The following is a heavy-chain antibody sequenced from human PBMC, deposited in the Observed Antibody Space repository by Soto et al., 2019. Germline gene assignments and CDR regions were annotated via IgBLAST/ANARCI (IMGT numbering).Heavy chain of an antibody. Sequence: QVQLVQSGAEVKKPGASVKVSCKASGYTFTSYGISWVRQAPGQGLEWMGWISAYNGNTNYAQKLQGRVTMTTDTSTSTAYMELRSLRSDDTAVYYCAGTPRLRSSWGDAFDIWGQGTMVTVSS. CDR1: GYTFTSYG. D-gene: IGHD6-13*01. CDR3: AGTPRLRSSWGDAFDI. CDR2: ISAYNGNT. J-gene: IGHJ3*02. V-gene: IGHV1-18*04.